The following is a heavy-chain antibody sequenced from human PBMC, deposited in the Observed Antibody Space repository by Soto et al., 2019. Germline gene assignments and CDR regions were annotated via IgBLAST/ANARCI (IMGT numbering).Heavy chain of an antibody. CDR2: INHSGST. D-gene: IGHD2-21*02. CDR3: VYYCAKSNYGGDDYFQYGLDV. Sequence: PSETLSLTCAVYGGSFSGYYWSWIRQPPGKGLEWIGEINHSGSTNYNPSLKSRVTISVDTSKNQFSLELSGLRSDDTADDTAVYYCAKSNYGGDDYFQYGLDVWGQGTTVTVSS. J-gene: IGHJ6*02. V-gene: IGHV4-34*01. CDR1: GGSFSGYY.